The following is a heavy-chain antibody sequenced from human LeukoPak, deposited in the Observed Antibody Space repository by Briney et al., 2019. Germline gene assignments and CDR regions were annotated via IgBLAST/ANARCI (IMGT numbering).Heavy chain of an antibody. V-gene: IGHV1-18*01. CDR3: ARDRNYYDSSGYLGGY. CDR1: GYTFTSYG. D-gene: IGHD3-22*01. Sequence: ASVKVPCKASGYTFTSYGISWVRQAPGQGLEWMGWISAYNGNTNYAQKVQGRVTMTTDISTSTAYMELRSLRSDDTAVYFCARDRNYYDSSGYLGGYWGQGTLVTVSS. J-gene: IGHJ4*02. CDR2: ISAYNGNT.